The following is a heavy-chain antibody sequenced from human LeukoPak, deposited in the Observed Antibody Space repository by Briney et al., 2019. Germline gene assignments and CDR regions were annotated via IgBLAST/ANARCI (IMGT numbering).Heavy chain of an antibody. J-gene: IGHJ4*02. CDR3: ARDPSYGSGSPYYFDY. CDR2: IYSGGST. V-gene: IGHV3-66*01. D-gene: IGHD3-10*01. CDR1: GFTVSGNY. Sequence: GGSLRLSCAASGFTVSGNYMSWVRQAPGKGLEWVSVIYSGGSTYYADSVKGRFTISRDNSKNTLYLQMNSLRAEDTAVYYCARDPSYGSGSPYYFDYWGQGTLVTVSS.